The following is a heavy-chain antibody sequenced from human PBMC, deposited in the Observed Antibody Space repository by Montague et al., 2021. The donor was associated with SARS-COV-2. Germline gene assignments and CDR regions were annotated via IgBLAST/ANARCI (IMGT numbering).Heavy chain of an antibody. J-gene: IGHJ5*02. Sequence: SETLSLTCTVSGGSISSSSYYWGWLRQPPGKGLDGFGSIYDSGSTYYNPSLKIPVTISVDTSKNQFSLKLSSVTAADTSVCYCARELIMITFEGVIAHWFDPWGQGTLVTVSS. D-gene: IGHD3-16*02. V-gene: IGHV4-39*07. CDR3: ARELIMITFEGVIAHWFDP. CDR2: IYDSGST. CDR1: GGSISSSSYY.